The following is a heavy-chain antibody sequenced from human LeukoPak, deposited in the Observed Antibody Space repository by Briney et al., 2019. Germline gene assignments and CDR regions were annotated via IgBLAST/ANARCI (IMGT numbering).Heavy chain of an antibody. V-gene: IGHV4-59*08. CDR1: AGSISPYY. CDR3: ARHLPVAGDPYFDY. CDR2: IYFTGST. Sequence: SETLSLTCTVSAGSISPYYWSWIRQPPGKALEWIGYIYFTGSTNYNPSLKSRLTISLHTSKNQFSLILSSVTAADTAVYYCARHLPVAGDPYFDYWGQGALVTVSS. D-gene: IGHD6-19*01. J-gene: IGHJ4*02.